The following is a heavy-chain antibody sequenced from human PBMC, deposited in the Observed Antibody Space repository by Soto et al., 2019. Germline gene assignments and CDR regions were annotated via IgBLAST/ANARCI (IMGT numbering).Heavy chain of an antibody. D-gene: IGHD3-16*01. J-gene: IGHJ5*02. Sequence: SQTLSLTCAISGDSVSSNSAAWNWIRQSPSRGLEWLGRTYYRSKWYNDYAVSVKSRITINPDTSKNQFSLQLNSVTPEDTAVYYCARDLIMITFGGVMRTGFDPWGQGNQVTVSS. CDR2: TYYRSKWYN. CDR1: GDSVSSNSAA. CDR3: ARDLIMITFGGVMRTGFDP. V-gene: IGHV6-1*01.